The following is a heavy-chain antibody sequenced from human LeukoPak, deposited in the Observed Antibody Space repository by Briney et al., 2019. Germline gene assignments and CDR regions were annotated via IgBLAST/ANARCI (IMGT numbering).Heavy chain of an antibody. CDR3: ARDPAYGDYVFDY. V-gene: IGHV1-69*06. Sequence: ASVKVSCKASGGTFSSYAISWVRQAPGQGLEWMGGIIPIFGTANYAQKFQGRVTITADKSTSTAYMELSSLRSEDTAVYYCARDPAYGDYVFDYWGQGTLVTVSS. CDR1: GGTFSSYA. J-gene: IGHJ4*02. D-gene: IGHD4-17*01. CDR2: IIPIFGTA.